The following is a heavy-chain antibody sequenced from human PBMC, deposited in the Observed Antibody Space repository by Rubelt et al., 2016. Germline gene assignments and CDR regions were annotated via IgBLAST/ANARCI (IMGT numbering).Heavy chain of an antibody. V-gene: IGHV4-59*12. J-gene: IGHJ5*02. CDR2: SHYSGTT. D-gene: IGHD6-19*01. CDR3: AREVPVDGTAFDP. Sequence: GWIRRPPGKGLEWIGYSHYSGTTNYSPSLRSRVTMSVDTSQNQVSLRLTSVTAADTAVYYCAREVPVDGTAFDPWGQGTLVTVSS.